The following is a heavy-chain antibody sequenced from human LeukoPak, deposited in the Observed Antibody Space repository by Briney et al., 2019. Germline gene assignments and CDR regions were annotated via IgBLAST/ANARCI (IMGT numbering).Heavy chain of an antibody. J-gene: IGHJ6*03. CDR2: IKQDGSEK. CDR1: GLSFRSYE. D-gene: IGHD5-18*01. CDR3: ARAGMETDPLDYYYYMDV. V-gene: IGHV3-7*04. Sequence: GGSLRLSCAASGLSFRSYEINWVRQAPGKGLEWVANIKQDGSEKYYVDSVKGRFTISRDNAKNSLYLQMNSLRAEDTAVYYCARAGMETDPLDYYYYMDVWGKGTTVTVSS.